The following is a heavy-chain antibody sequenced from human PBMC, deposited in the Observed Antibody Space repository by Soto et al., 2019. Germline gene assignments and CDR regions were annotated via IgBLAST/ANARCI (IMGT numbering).Heavy chain of an antibody. D-gene: IGHD2-2*01. V-gene: IGHV1-69*12. J-gene: IGHJ6*02. Sequence: QVQLVQSGAEVKKPGSSVKVSCKASGGTFSSYAISWVRQAPGQGLEWMGGIIPIFGTADYAQKFQGRVTITADESTSPAYMELSSLRAEGTAVYYCARHVPAAGYYYGMDVWGQGTTVTVSS. CDR1: GGTFSSYA. CDR2: IIPIFGTA. CDR3: ARHVPAAGYYYGMDV.